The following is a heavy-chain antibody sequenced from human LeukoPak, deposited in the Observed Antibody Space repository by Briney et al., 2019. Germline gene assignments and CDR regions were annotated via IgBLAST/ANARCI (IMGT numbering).Heavy chain of an antibody. CDR2: IYYSGST. CDR1: GGSISSYY. J-gene: IGHJ4*02. Sequence: SETLSLTCTVSGGSISSYYWSWIRQPPGKGLEWIGYIYYSGSTNYNPSLKSRVTISVDTSKNQFSLKLSSVTAADTAVYYCAREVVTPGSFDYWGQGTLVTVSS. V-gene: IGHV4-59*12. CDR3: AREVVTPGSFDY. D-gene: IGHD4-23*01.